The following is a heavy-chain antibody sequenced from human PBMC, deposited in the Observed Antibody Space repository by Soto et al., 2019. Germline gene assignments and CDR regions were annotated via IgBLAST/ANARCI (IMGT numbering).Heavy chain of an antibody. CDR1: GYTFTSYG. Sequence: GASVKVSCKASGYTFTSYGISWVRQAPGQGLERMGWISAYNGNTNYAQKLQGRVTMTTDTSTSTAYMELRSLRSDDTAVYYCASDEQDYDSSGYYYYYYGMDVWGQGTTVTVS. CDR3: ASDEQDYDSSGYYYYYYGMDV. V-gene: IGHV1-18*01. D-gene: IGHD3-22*01. J-gene: IGHJ6*02. CDR2: ISAYNGNT.